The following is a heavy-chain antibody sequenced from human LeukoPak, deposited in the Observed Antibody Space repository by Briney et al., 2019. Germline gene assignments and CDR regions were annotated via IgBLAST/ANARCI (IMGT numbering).Heavy chain of an antibody. Sequence: GGSLRLSCAASGFTFSDYYMSWIRQAPGKGLEWVSYISSSGSTIYYADSVKGRFTISRDNAKNLLYLQMNSLGAEDTAVYYCARRLESFDAFDIWGQGTMVTVSS. J-gene: IGHJ3*02. CDR3: ARRLESFDAFDI. CDR1: GFTFSDYY. CDR2: ISSSGSTI. V-gene: IGHV3-11*04.